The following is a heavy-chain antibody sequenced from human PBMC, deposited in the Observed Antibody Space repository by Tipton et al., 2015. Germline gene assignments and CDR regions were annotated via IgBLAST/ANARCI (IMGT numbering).Heavy chain of an antibody. D-gene: IGHD3-22*01. Sequence: QLVQSGAEVKKPGASVKVSCKASGYPFISFRINWVRQATGQGLEWMGRMDPYGKITDYAHKFQGRVSLTWNTSESTAYMEVSSLRFDDTAVYYCARDGSGWGWFDLWGQGTLVTVSS. CDR2: MDPYGKIT. CDR1: GYPFISFR. V-gene: IGHV1-8*01. CDR3: ARDGSGWGWFDL. J-gene: IGHJ5*02.